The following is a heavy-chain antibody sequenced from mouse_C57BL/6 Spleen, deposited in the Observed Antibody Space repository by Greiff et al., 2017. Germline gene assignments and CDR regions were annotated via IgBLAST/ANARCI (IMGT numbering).Heavy chain of an antibody. J-gene: IGHJ4*01. Sequence: QVQLQQPGAELVMPGSSVKLSCKASGYTFTSYWMHWVKQRPGQGLEWIGEIDPSDSYTNYNQKFKSKSTLTVDTSSSTAYMQLSSLTSEDSAVYCCASRVALEDYWGQGTSVTVSS. V-gene: IGHV1-69*01. CDR1: GYTFTSYW. CDR2: IDPSDSYT. D-gene: IGHD1-1*02. CDR3: ASRVALEDY.